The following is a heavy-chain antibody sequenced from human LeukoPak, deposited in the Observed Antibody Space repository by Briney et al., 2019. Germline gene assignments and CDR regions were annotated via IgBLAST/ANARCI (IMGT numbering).Heavy chain of an antibody. Sequence: GRSLRLSCAASGFTFSSYGMHWVRQAPGKGLEWVAVIWYDGSNKYYADSVKGRFTISRDNSKDTLYLQMNSLRAEDTAVYYCASDVDTAMVNWGQGTLVTVSS. CDR2: IWYDGSNK. V-gene: IGHV3-33*01. D-gene: IGHD5-18*01. CDR1: GFTFSSYG. CDR3: ASDVDTAMVN. J-gene: IGHJ4*02.